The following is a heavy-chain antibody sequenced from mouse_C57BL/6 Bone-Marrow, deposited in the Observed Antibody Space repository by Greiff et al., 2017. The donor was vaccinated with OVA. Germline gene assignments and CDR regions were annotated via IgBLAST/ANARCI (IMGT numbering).Heavy chain of an antibody. J-gene: IGHJ4*01. V-gene: IGHV1-85*01. D-gene: IGHD1-1*01. CDR1: GYTFTSYD. CDR2: SYPRDGST. Sequence: VQLQQSGPELVKPGASVKLSCKASGYTFTSYDINWVKQRPGQGLEWIGWSYPRDGSTKYNEKFKGKATLTVDTSSSTAYMELHSLTSEDSAVYFCARGGTTVVATDYYAMDYWGQGTSVTVSS. CDR3: ARGGTTVVATDYYAMDY.